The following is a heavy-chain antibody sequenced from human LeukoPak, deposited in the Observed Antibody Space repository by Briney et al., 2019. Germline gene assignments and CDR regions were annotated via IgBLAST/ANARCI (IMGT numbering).Heavy chain of an antibody. D-gene: IGHD1-1*01. CDR1: GYTFTGYY. Sequence: ASVKVSCKASGYTFTGYYMRWVRQAPGQGLGWMGWINPNSGGTNYAQKFQGWVTMTRDTSISTAYMELSSLRSEDTAVYYCAKRYPMGYFDYWGQGALVTVSS. CDR2: INPNSGGT. V-gene: IGHV1-2*04. CDR3: AKRYPMGYFDY. J-gene: IGHJ4*02.